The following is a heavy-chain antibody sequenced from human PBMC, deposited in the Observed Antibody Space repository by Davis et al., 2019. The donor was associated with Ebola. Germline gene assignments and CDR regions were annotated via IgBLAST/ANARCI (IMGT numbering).Heavy chain of an antibody. D-gene: IGHD2-15*01. CDR3: AREPSIVVVVAVDY. CDR1: GFTFSSNS. Sequence: GESLKISCAASGFTFSSNSMNWVRQAPGKGLEWVSFISSSSNYIYYADSVKGRFTVSRDNAKNSLYLQMNSLRAEDTAVYYCAREPSIVVVVAVDYWGQGTLVTVSS. CDR2: ISSSSNYI. J-gene: IGHJ4*02. V-gene: IGHV3-21*01.